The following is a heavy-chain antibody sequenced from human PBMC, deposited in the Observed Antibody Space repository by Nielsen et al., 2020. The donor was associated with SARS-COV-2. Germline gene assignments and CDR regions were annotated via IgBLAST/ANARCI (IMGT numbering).Heavy chain of an antibody. D-gene: IGHD3-22*01. CDR3: ARLWDDGYYFDTGPYDY. Sequence: GGSLRLSCAASGFIFSIYRMHWVRQAPGQGLVWVSHINPDESKTTYADSVKGRFTISRDNAKNTLYLQMNSLRAEDTAVYYCARLWDDGYYFDTGPYDYWGQGTLVTVSS. CDR1: GFIFSIYR. J-gene: IGHJ4*02. V-gene: IGHV3-74*03. CDR2: INPDESKT.